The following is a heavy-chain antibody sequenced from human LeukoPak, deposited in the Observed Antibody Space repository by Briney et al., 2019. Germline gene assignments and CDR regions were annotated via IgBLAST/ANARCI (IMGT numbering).Heavy chain of an antibody. J-gene: IGHJ1*01. V-gene: IGHV3-7*01. CDR1: EFRFGRDW. D-gene: IGHD2-2*01. Sequence: GGSLRLSCVASEFRFGRDWISWVRQAPGKELEWVACIKQDGSEEYYVGSVRGRFTVSVDNGKNSLYLQMNSLRAEDTARYYCATLDSTKSVFWGRGTAVTVSS. CDR3: ATLDSTKSVF. CDR2: IKQDGSEE.